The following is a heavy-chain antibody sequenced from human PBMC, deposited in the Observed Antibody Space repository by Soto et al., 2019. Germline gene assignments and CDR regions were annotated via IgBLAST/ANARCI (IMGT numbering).Heavy chain of an antibody. CDR2: ISAYNGNT. J-gene: IGHJ5*02. V-gene: IGHV1-18*01. CDR1: GYTFTSYG. CDR3: ARDDGEYYDFWSGHNWFDP. Sequence: ASVKVSCKASGYTFTSYGISWVRQAPGQGLEWMGWISAYNGNTNYAQKLQGRVTMTTDTSTSTAYMELRSLRSDDTAVYYCARDDGEYYDFWSGHNWFDPWGQGTLVTVSS. D-gene: IGHD3-3*01.